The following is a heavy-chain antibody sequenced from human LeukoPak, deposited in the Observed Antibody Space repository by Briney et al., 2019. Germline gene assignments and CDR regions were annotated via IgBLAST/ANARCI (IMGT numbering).Heavy chain of an antibody. CDR2: IRYDGGNK. Sequence: GGSPRLSCAASGFTFSSYGMHWVREAPGKGLGWVAFIRYDGGNKYSADSVKGRFTTSRDNSKNTRYLQMNSLKAQDTAVYYCAKDLSRIVVVTAFDYWGQVTLVTVSS. CDR1: GFTFSSYG. D-gene: IGHD2-21*02. V-gene: IGHV3-30*02. CDR3: AKDLSRIVVVTAFDY. J-gene: IGHJ4*02.